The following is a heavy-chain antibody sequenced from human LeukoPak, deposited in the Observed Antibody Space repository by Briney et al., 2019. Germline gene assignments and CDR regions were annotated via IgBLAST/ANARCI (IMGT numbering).Heavy chain of an antibody. Sequence: GESLKISCKGSGYSFTSYWIGWVRQMPGKGLEWMGIIYPGDSDTRYSPSFQGQVTISADKSISTAHLQWSSLKASDTAMYYCARLHLFYDSSGYYFDYWGQGTLVTVSS. J-gene: IGHJ4*02. CDR2: IYPGDSDT. CDR1: GYSFTSYW. CDR3: ARLHLFYDSSGYYFDY. V-gene: IGHV5-51*01. D-gene: IGHD3-22*01.